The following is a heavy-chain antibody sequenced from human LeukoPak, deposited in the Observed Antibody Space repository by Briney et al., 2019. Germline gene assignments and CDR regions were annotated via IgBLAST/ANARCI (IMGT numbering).Heavy chain of an antibody. CDR1: GFTFRTFA. CDR2: ISASGHYI. Sequence: GGSLRLSCEASGFTFRTFAMSWVRQAPGKGLEWLSGISASGHYIYQADSVKGRFTISRDNSKNTLYIEINSLRVEDTAVYYCARDGSWGDYQFYFYMDIWGKGTTVTVSS. V-gene: IGHV3-23*01. J-gene: IGHJ6*03. D-gene: IGHD2-2*01. CDR3: ARDGSWGDYQFYFYMDI.